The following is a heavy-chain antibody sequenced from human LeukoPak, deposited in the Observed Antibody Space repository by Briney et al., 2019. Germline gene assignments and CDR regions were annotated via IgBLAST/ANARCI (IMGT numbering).Heavy chain of an antibody. CDR1: GYTFTDYY. V-gene: IGHV1-2*06. CDR2: INPNSGDT. Sequence: ASVKVSCRASGYTFTDYYMHWVRQAPGQGLEWMGRINPNSGDTDYAQKFQGRVTMTRDTSISTAYMGLSRLRSDDTAVYYCARSNSWPTDFWGQGTLVTVS. J-gene: IGHJ4*02. D-gene: IGHD6-13*01. CDR3: ARSNSWPTDF.